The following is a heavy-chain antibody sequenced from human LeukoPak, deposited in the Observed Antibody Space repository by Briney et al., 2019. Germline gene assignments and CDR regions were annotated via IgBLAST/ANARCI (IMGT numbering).Heavy chain of an antibody. J-gene: IGHJ4*02. Sequence: GASLRLSCVASGFTFSNYAMSWVRQAPGKGLEWVSAITGSGGNTYYADSVKGRFTISRDNSKNTVFLQMNSLRAEDTAVYHCAKWGDYDVLTGYYVSDYWGQGTLVTVSS. V-gene: IGHV3-23*01. CDR3: AKWGDYDVLTGYYVSDY. CDR1: GFTFSNYA. CDR2: ITGSGGNT. D-gene: IGHD3-9*01.